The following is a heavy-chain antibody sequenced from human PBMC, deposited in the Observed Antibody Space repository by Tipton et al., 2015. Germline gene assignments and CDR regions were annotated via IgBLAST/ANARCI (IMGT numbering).Heavy chain of an antibody. J-gene: IGHJ4*02. CDR1: GGSISSYY. CDR3: AKGHATRDYFDY. Sequence: LRLSCTVSGGSISSYYWSWIRQPAGKGLEWIGRIYSSGSTKYNPSLKSRVTISVDTSKNQFSVKMTSVTAADTAVYYCAKGHATRDYFDYWGQGTLVTFSS. D-gene: IGHD1-1*01. CDR2: IYSSGST. V-gene: IGHV4-4*07.